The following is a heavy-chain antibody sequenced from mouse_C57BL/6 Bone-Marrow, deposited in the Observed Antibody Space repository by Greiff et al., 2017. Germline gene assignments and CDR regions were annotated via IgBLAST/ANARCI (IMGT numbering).Heavy chain of an antibody. CDR1: GFTFSDYG. CDR3: VYDYDLAWFAY. V-gene: IGHV5-17*01. D-gene: IGHD2-4*01. J-gene: IGHJ3*01. Sequence: EVKLMESGGGLVKPGGSLKLSCAAPGFTFSDYGMHWVRQAPEKGLEWVAYISSGSSTIYYADTVKGRFTISRDNAKNTLFLQMTSLRSEDTAMYYCVYDYDLAWFAYWGQGTLVTVSA. CDR2: ISSGSSTI.